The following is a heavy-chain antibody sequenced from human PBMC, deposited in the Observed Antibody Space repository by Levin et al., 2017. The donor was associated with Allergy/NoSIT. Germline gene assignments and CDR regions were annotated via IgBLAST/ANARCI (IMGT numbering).Heavy chain of an antibody. V-gene: IGHV3-30-3*01. CDR3: ARVARTYYFDY. CDR2: ISYDGNRK. D-gene: IGHD3/OR15-3a*01. J-gene: IGHJ4*02. CDR1: GFTFTSYA. Sequence: GGSLRLSCAASGFTFTSYALHWVRQAPGKGLEWVADISYDGNRKYYADSVKGRFTVSRDNSKNTLYLQMNSLTTEDTAVYYCARVARTYYFDYWGQGTLVTVSS.